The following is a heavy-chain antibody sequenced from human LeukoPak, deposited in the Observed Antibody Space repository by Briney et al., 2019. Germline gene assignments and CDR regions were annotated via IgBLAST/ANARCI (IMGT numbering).Heavy chain of an antibody. D-gene: IGHD6-19*01. CDR1: GGSSSSYY. CDR3: ARDVGAGTDY. J-gene: IGHJ4*02. CDR2: IRDSGST. Sequence: TSETLTLTCTDSGGSSSSYYWTWIRQPPGKVLEWIGYIRDSGSTNYNPSLKSRVTISADTSKKQFSLKVRSVTAADTATYFCARDVGAGTDYWGQGILVTVSS. V-gene: IGHV4-59*01.